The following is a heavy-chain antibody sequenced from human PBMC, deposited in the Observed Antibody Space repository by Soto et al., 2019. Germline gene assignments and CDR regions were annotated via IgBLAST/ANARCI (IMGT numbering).Heavy chain of an antibody. J-gene: IGHJ4*02. CDR3: ARGLGLRYYDILTGPNTLDY. CDR1: GGSISSYY. CDR2: IYYSGST. V-gene: IGHV4-59*12. D-gene: IGHD3-9*01. Sequence: PSETLSLTCTVSGGSISSYYWIWIRQPPGKGLEWIGYIYYSGSTNYNPSLKSRVTISVDTSKNQFSLKLSSVTAADTAVYYCARGLGLRYYDILTGPNTLDYWGQGTLVTVSS.